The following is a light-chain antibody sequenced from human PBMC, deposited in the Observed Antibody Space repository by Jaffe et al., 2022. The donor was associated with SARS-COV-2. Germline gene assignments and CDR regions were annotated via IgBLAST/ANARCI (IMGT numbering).Light chain of an antibody. Sequence: DIVMTQSPLSLPVTPGEPASISCRSSQSLLHSNGYNSLDWYLQKPGQSPQLLIYLGSNRASGVPDRFSGSGSGTDFTLKISRVEAEDVGVYYCMQPLQAPITFGQGTRLEIK. V-gene: IGKV2-28*01. CDR2: LGS. CDR1: QSLLHSNGYNS. CDR3: MQPLQAPIT. J-gene: IGKJ5*01.